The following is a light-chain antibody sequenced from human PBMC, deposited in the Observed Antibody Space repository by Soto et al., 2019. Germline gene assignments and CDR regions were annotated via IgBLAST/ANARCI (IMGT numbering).Light chain of an antibody. CDR1: QSISSW. J-gene: IGKJ1*01. Sequence: DIQMTQSPSTLSASVGDKVTLTCRASQSISSWLAWYQQKPGKAPKLLIYKASTLETGVPSNFSGSGSGTEFTLRISSLQPADFATYYCQQYNSYPWTFGRGTKVDVK. CDR2: KAS. CDR3: QQYNSYPWT. V-gene: IGKV1-5*03.